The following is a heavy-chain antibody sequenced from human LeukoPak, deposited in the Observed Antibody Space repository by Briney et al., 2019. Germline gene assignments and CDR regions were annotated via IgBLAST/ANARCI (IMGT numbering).Heavy chain of an antibody. D-gene: IGHD1-20*01. Sequence: SETLSLTCAVSGVPIASHSWWSWVRQPPGKGLEWIGEIYHTGGANYKPSLKSRVTMSVDTSNNHFSLKLTSVTAADTAVYLCAYNRDFALDNWGQGTLVTVSS. V-gene: IGHV4-4*02. CDR1: GVPIASHSW. J-gene: IGHJ4*02. CDR3: AYNRDFALDN. CDR2: IYHTGGA.